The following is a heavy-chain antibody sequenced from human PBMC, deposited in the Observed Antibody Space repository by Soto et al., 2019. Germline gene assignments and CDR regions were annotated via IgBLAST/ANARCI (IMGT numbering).Heavy chain of an antibody. CDR2: IYHSGST. Sequence: QVQLQESGPGLVKPSETLSLTCSVSGYSISSGYYWAWIRQPPGKGLEWIGNIYHSGSTYYNPSLRSRVNISVDTSKNQFSLKVTSVTAADTAFYCCARRSGTYYDYWGQGTLVTVSS. D-gene: IGHD1-26*01. CDR1: GYSISSGYY. J-gene: IGHJ4*02. CDR3: ARRSGTYYDY. V-gene: IGHV4-38-2*01.